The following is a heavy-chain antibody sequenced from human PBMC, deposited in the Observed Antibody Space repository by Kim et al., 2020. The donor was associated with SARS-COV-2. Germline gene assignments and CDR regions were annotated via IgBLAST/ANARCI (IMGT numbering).Heavy chain of an antibody. CDR2: TIPVFRSA. CDR3: ARRTGGSDVYFEN. CDR1: GGTFNNYR. D-gene: IGHD2-21*02. J-gene: IGHJ4*02. V-gene: IGHV1-69*13. Sequence: SVKVSCKTSGGTFNNYRIDWVRQVPGQGLEWMGGTIPVFRSATYSQKFQDRVTITADESTSTAYMELSSLTSEDTAIYWCARRTGGSDVYFENWGQGTLVTVSS.